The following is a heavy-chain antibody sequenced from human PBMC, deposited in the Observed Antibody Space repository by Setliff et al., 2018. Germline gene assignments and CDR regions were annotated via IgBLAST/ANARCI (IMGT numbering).Heavy chain of an antibody. CDR2: IFSKGST. CDR3: ARGDSSGNNYPVLDY. D-gene: IGHD5-18*01. J-gene: IGHJ4*02. Sequence: SETLSLTCTVSGASITSGNYYWSWVRQSAVRGLEWIGHIFSKGSTNSNPSLMSRVTISADSSKSQFFLRLTSVTAADTAIYYCARGDSSGNNYPVLDYWGQGTLVTVSS. CDR1: GASITSGNYY. V-gene: IGHV4-61*09.